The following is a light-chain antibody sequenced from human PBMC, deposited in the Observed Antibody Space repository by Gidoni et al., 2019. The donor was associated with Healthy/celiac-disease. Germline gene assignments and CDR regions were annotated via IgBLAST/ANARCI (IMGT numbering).Light chain of an antibody. Sequence: DIVMQQSPATLSVSPGDSATLSCRASQSVSSQLAWYQQKPGQAPRLVIYGASTRATGIPARFSGSGSGTEFTLTISSLQAEDFAEYYCQQYNNWPEWTFGQGTKVEIK. V-gene: IGKV3-15*01. CDR2: GAS. CDR3: QQYNNWPEWT. J-gene: IGKJ1*01. CDR1: QSVSSQ.